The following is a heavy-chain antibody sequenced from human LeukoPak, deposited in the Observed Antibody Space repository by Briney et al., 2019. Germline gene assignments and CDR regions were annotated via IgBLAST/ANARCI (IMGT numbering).Heavy chain of an antibody. Sequence: GGSLRLSCGASGFTFSSYGMHWVRQAPGKGLEWVAFIRYDGSNKYYADSVKGRFTISRDNSKNTLYLQMNSLRAEDTAVYYCAKVEGRYYDSSGSQDYWGQGTLVTVSS. D-gene: IGHD3-22*01. CDR2: IRYDGSNK. J-gene: IGHJ4*02. V-gene: IGHV3-30*02. CDR3: AKVEGRYYDSSGSQDY. CDR1: GFTFSSYG.